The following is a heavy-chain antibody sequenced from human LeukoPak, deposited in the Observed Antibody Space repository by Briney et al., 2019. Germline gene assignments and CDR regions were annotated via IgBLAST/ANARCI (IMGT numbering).Heavy chain of an antibody. CDR1: GLPIADFA. Sequence: GGSLRLSCVASGLPIADFAMHWVRQAPGKGLEWVSLISGDGVITFYADSVKGRFSISRDNSKNSLYLEMTSLRTEDAAMYYCAKESGKFDYWGQGTLVAVSS. J-gene: IGHJ4*02. CDR3: AKESGKFDY. V-gene: IGHV3-43*02. CDR2: ISGDGVIT. D-gene: IGHD1-14*01.